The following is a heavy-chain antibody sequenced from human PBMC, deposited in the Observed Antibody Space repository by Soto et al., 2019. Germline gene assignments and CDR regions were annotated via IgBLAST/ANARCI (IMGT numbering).Heavy chain of an antibody. CDR1: NGSIRTTSYN. Sequence: QMQLQESGPGLVKPSETLSLTCTVSNGSIRTTSYNWGWIRQSLGKGLEWVGTIFYTGTTSYNPSLKSRVTITVDTSNNQFSLKLASVTAADTAVYYCARHGSFWGQGILVVVSS. V-gene: IGHV4-39*01. D-gene: IGHD3-16*02. CDR3: ARHGSF. J-gene: IGHJ4*02. CDR2: IFYTGTT.